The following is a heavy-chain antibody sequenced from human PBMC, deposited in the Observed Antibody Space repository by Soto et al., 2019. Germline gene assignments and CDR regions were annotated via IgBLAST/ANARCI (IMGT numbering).Heavy chain of an antibody. CDR1: GGSISSGGYY. CDR2: IYYSGST. CDR3: ARLGYCSGGSCYAIPYFDY. D-gene: IGHD2-15*01. J-gene: IGHJ4*02. V-gene: IGHV4-31*02. Sequence: SETLSLTXTVSGGSISSGGYYWSWIRQHPGKGLEWIGYIYYSGSTYYNPSLKSRVTISVDTSKNQFSLKLSSVTAADTAVYYCARLGYCSGGSCYAIPYFDYWGQGTLVTVSS.